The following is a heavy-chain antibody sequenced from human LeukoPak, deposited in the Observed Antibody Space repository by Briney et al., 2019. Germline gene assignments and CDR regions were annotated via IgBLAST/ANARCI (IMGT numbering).Heavy chain of an antibody. CDR1: GFTFSSYG. J-gene: IGHJ3*02. Sequence: GGSLRLSCAASGFTFSSYGMHWVRQAPGKGLEWVAVISYDGGNKYYADSVKGRFTISRDNSKNTLYLQMNSLRAEDTAVYYCAKVPYYYDSSGYWDAFDIWGQGTMVTVSS. CDR2: ISYDGGNK. D-gene: IGHD3-22*01. V-gene: IGHV3-30*18. CDR3: AKVPYYYDSSGYWDAFDI.